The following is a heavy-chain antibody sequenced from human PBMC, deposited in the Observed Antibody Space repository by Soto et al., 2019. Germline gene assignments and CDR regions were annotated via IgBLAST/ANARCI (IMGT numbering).Heavy chain of an antibody. V-gene: IGHV3-30-3*01. Sequence: GGSLRLSCAASRFTFTTYAMNWVRQAPGKGLEWVALMSSDGTNEHYADSVRGRFTVSRDNSRNTLFLQMNNLRTDDTAVYYCARCGYISGLYCYFDFGGLGTLVTVSS. CDR2: MSSDGTNE. CDR1: RFTFTTYA. D-gene: IGHD6-19*01. CDR3: ARCGYISGLYCYFDF. J-gene: IGHJ4*02.